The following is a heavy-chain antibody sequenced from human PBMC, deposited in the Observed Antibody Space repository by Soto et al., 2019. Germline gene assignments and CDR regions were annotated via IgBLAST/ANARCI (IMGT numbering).Heavy chain of an antibody. V-gene: IGHV1-2*02. D-gene: IGHD3-22*01. CDR2: INPNSGGT. CDR3: AIYSRFCDSGSYDIANDSFDV. Sequence: ASVKVSCKASGYTFTGYHMHWVRHAPGQELEWRGWINPNSGGTNYAQKCQGRVTMTRDTSITTAYMEVSRLRSDDTAVYYCAIYSRFCDSGSYDIANDSFDVWGQGTMVTVSS. J-gene: IGHJ3*01. CDR1: GYTFTGYH.